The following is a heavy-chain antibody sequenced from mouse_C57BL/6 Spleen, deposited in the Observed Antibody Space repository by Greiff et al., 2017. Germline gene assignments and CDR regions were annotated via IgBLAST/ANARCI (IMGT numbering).Heavy chain of an antibody. CDR1: GFTIRDSG. CDR3: ARRATMVTAGAMDF. D-gene: IGHD2-2*01. Sequence: VQLQQSGGGLVKPGGSLKLSCAASGFTIRDSGMPWVRQAPERGLAWVAYISSGSSTIYYADTVKGRFPLYRDNAKNTLFMQMTSLRSEDTAMYYWARRATMVTAGAMDFWGQGTAVTVSS. J-gene: IGHJ4*01. CDR2: ISSGSSTI. V-gene: IGHV5-17*01.